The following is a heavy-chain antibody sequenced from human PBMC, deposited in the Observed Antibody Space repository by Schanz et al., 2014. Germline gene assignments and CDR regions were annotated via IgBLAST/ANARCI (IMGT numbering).Heavy chain of an antibody. D-gene: IGHD5-12*01. Sequence: VQSVHSGTEVQKLGASVKVSCQTSGYTFTAYGINWVRQAPGQGLEWIGWISAQTGDTRYAQKMQGRVTMTRDVSSTTAFLELRSLRYDDTAVYYCARAFGGYDPAGALDYWGQGTLGTVSS. V-gene: IGHV1-18*01. CDR1: GYTFTAYG. CDR3: ARAFGGYDPAGALDY. CDR2: ISAQTGDT. J-gene: IGHJ4*02.